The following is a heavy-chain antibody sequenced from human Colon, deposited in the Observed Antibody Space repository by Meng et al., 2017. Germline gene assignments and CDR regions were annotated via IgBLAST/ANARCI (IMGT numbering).Heavy chain of an antibody. Sequence: QVQLVQSGAEVKKPGASVKVSCSASGYTCTTSDINCIRQAPGQRPEWMGWINPKTGNVGYSQKLPGRVTMTRDTSINTAYMELSSLRSEDTAVYFCARVIRIGRNYFESWGQGTLVTVSS. V-gene: IGHV1-8*01. J-gene: IGHJ4*02. CDR1: GYTCTTSD. CDR3: ARVIRIGRNYFES. CDR2: INPKTGNV. D-gene: IGHD2-21*01.